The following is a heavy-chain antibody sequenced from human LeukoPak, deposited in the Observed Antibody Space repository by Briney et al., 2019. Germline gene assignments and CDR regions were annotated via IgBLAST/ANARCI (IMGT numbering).Heavy chain of an antibody. CDR2: INPNSGGT. CDR1: GYTFTGYY. V-gene: IGHV1-2*02. J-gene: IGHJ4*02. Sequence: ASVKVSCKASGYTFTGYYMHWVRQAPGQGLEWMGWINPNSGGTNYAQKFQGRVTMTRDTSISTAYMELSRLRSDGTAVYYCARDLKFGGSYYYFDYWGQGTLVTVSS. CDR3: ARDLKFGGSYYYFDY. D-gene: IGHD1-26*01.